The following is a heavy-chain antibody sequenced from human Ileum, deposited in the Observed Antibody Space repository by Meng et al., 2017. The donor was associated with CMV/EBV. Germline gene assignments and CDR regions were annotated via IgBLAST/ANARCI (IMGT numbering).Heavy chain of an antibody. Sequence: GESLKISCAASGFAVSSTYMTWIRQAPGKGLEWVSVLYPGGSIYYADSVQGRVTISRDTSTNTLFLHMNSLRVDDTALYYCARDQLVALDSWGQGTLVTRLL. D-gene: IGHD2-8*02. J-gene: IGHJ4*02. CDR3: ARDQLVALDS. CDR1: GFAVSSTY. CDR2: LYPGGSI. V-gene: IGHV3-66*02.